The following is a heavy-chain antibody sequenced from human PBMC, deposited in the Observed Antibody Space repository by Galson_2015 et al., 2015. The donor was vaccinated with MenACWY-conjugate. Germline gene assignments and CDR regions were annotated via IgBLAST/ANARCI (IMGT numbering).Heavy chain of an antibody. CDR3: ARIPTWGSSFGYFDY. Sequence: SETLSLTCTVSGGSISSHYWSWFRQPPGKGLEWIAYIRDTGSLKDNPSLKSRVTMSADKSNNQFSLRLIPVTAADTAVYYCARIPTWGSSFGYFDYWGQGIVVAVSS. CDR1: GGSISSHY. J-gene: IGHJ4*02. V-gene: IGHV4-59*08. D-gene: IGHD7-27*01. CDR2: IRDTGSL.